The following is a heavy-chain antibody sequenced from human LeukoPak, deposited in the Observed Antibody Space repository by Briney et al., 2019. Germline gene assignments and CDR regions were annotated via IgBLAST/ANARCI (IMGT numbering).Heavy chain of an antibody. CDR3: ASTTIGPTSYYYYGMDV. V-gene: IGHV1-18*01. D-gene: IGHD1-26*01. CDR1: GYTFTSYG. J-gene: IGHJ6*02. CDR2: ISAYNGNT. Sequence: ASVKVSCKASGYTFTSYGISWVRQAPGQGLEWMGWISAYNGNTNYAQKLQGRVTMTTDTSTSTAYMELRSLRSDDTAVYYCASTTIGPTSYYYYGMDVWGQGTTVSVSS.